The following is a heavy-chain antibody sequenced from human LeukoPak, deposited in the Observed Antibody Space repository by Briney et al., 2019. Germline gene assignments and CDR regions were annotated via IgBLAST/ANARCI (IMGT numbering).Heavy chain of an antibody. Sequence: GGSLRLSCAASGFTFSSYEMNWVRQAPGKGLEWVSYISSSGSTIYYADSVKGRFTISRDNAKNSLYLQMNSLRAEDTAVYYCARSGSGSYYNDYYYMDVWGKGTTVTISS. CDR1: GFTFSSYE. J-gene: IGHJ6*03. V-gene: IGHV3-48*03. CDR2: ISSSGSTI. D-gene: IGHD3-10*01. CDR3: ARSGSGSYYNDYYYMDV.